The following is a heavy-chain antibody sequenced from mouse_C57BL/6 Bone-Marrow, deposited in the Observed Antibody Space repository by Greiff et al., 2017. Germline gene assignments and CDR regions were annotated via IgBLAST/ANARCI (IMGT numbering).Heavy chain of an antibody. CDR1: GYTFTDYE. D-gene: IGHD1-1*01. CDR2: IDPETGGT. CDR3: TRECYGSSSFDY. Sequence: VQLQQSGAELVRPGASVTLSCKASGYTFTDYEMHWVKQTPVHGLEWIGAIDPETGGTAYNQKFKGKAILTADKSSSTAYMELRSLTSEDSAVYYCTRECYGSSSFDYWGQGTTLTVSS. J-gene: IGHJ2*01. V-gene: IGHV1-15*01.